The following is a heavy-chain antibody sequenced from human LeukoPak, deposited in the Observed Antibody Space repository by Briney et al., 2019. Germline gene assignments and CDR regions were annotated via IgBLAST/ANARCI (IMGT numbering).Heavy chain of an antibody. J-gene: IGHJ4*02. Sequence: GGSLRLSCAASGFTFSSYWMGWVRQAPGKGLEWVANIKQDGSEKYYVDSVKGRFTISRDNSKNTLYLQMNSLRAEDTAVYYCASRSGWRYFDYWGQGTLVTVSS. V-gene: IGHV3-7*03. CDR2: IKQDGSEK. D-gene: IGHD6-19*01. CDR3: ASRSGWRYFDY. CDR1: GFTFSSYW.